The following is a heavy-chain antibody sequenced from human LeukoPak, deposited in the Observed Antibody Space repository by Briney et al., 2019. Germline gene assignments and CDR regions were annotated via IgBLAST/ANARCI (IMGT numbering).Heavy chain of an antibody. D-gene: IGHD3-10*01. CDR2: IGSGGSPI. Sequence: GGSLRLSCAASGFTVSSNYMSWVRQAPGKGLEWVSYIGSGGSPIYYADSVKGRFTISRDNAKNSLYLQMNSLRAEDTAVYYCARGWYYLWGQGTMVTVSS. J-gene: IGHJ3*01. CDR3: ARGWYYL. CDR1: GFTVSSNY. V-gene: IGHV3-11*04.